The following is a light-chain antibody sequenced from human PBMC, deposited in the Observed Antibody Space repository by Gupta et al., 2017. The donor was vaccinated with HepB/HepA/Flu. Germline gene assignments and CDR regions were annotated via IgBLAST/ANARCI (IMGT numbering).Light chain of an antibody. Sequence: SSVLTQPPPVSVAPGKTARITCGGNTIGSKSVYCYQQKPGQAPGLLLYYDKDRRSGSPERVSGSNSGDTATLTISRVDAGEEADYYCQVWESRSDHPYVFGTGTKVTVL. V-gene: IGLV3-21*01. CDR1: TIGSKS. CDR2: YDK. J-gene: IGLJ1*01. CDR3: QVWESRSDHPYV.